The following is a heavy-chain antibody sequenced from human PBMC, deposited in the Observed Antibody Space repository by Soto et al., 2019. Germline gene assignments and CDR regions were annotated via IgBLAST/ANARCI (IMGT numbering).Heavy chain of an antibody. CDR3: ARELRGLSRLDY. J-gene: IGHJ4*02. V-gene: IGHV1-18*01. D-gene: IGHD2-2*01. CDR2: ISGHNGVT. CDR1: GYTFTTYG. Sequence: QVQLVQSGAEVKKPGASMRVSCTASGYTFTTYGISWVRQAPGQGLEWMGWISGHNGVTHYAQKFQGRVTMTTATFTSTVYMELRSLRSDDTAVYYCARELRGLSRLDYWGQGSLVTVS.